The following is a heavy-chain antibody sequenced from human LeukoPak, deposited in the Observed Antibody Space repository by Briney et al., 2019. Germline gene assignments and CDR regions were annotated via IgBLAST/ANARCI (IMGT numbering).Heavy chain of an antibody. Sequence: ASVKVSCKASGGTFSSYAISWVRQAPGQGLEWMGGIIPIFGTANYAQKFQGRVTITADKSMSTAYMELSSLRSEDTAVYYCASQKSGWYEVHWFDPWGQGTLVTVSS. CDR2: IIPIFGTA. CDR1: GGTFSSYA. CDR3: ASQKSGWYEVHWFDP. J-gene: IGHJ5*02. D-gene: IGHD6-19*01. V-gene: IGHV1-69*06.